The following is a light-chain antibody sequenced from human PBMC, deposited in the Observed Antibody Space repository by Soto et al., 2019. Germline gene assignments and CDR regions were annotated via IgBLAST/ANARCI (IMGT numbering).Light chain of an antibody. V-gene: IGKV3-15*01. CDR2: RAS. J-gene: IGKJ1*01. Sequence: EIVMTQSPATLSVSPGERATLSWRASQSVSSNLAWYQQKPGQPPRLLIYRASTRATGIPARFSGSGSGTEFTLTITSLQSEDFAVYYCQHYNNWPPWTFGQGTKVEIK. CDR1: QSVSSN. CDR3: QHYNNWPPWT.